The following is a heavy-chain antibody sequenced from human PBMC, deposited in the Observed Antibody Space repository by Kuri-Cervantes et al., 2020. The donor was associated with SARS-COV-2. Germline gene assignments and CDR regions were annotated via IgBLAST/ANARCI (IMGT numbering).Heavy chain of an antibody. D-gene: IGHD4-11*01. V-gene: IGHV4-38-2*02. CDR3: ARTVTTTPDY. Sequence: ESLKISCTVSGCSISSGYYWGWIRQPPGKGLEWIGSIYHSGSTYYNPSLKSRVTISVDTSKNQFSLKLSSVTAADTAVYYCARTVTTTPDYWGQGTLVTVSS. CDR2: IYHSGST. J-gene: IGHJ4*02. CDR1: GCSISSGYY.